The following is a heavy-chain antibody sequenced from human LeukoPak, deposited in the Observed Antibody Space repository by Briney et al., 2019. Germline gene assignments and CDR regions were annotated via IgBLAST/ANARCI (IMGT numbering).Heavy chain of an antibody. V-gene: IGHV1-8*01. CDR3: ARAGLVAANSFDY. Sequence: GSVKVSCKASGYTFTSYDINWVRQATGQGLEWMGWMNPNSGNTGYAQKFQGRVTMTRNTSISTAYMELSSLRSEDTAVYYCARAGLVAANSFDYWGQGTLVTVSS. J-gene: IGHJ4*02. CDR1: GYTFTSYD. CDR2: MNPNSGNT. D-gene: IGHD2-15*01.